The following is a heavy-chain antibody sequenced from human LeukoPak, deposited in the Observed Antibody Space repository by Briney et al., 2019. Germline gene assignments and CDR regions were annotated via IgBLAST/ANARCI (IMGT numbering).Heavy chain of an antibody. CDR2: ISSSSSYI. Sequence: GGSLRLSCAASGFTFSSYSMNWVRQAPGKGLEWVSSISSSSSYIYYADSVKGRFTISRDNAKNSLYLQMNSLRAEDTAVYYCARDPGILTGYPLEPFDYWGQGTLVTVSS. D-gene: IGHD3-9*01. V-gene: IGHV3-21*01. J-gene: IGHJ4*02. CDR3: ARDPGILTGYPLEPFDY. CDR1: GFTFSSYS.